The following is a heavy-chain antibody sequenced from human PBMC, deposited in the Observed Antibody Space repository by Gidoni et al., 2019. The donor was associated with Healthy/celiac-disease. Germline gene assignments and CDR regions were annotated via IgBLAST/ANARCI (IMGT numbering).Heavy chain of an antibody. CDR3: AKDDGSSWYEGREDY. V-gene: IGHV3-23*01. CDR1: GFPFSSYA. J-gene: IGHJ4*02. Sequence: VQLLESVGGLVQPGGSLSLSCAAYGFPFSSYAMSWVRQAPGKGLEWVSAISGSGGSTYYADSVKGRFTISRDNSKNTLYLQMNSLRAEDTAVYYCAKDDGSSWYEGREDYWGQGTLVTVSS. CDR2: ISGSGGST. D-gene: IGHD6-13*01.